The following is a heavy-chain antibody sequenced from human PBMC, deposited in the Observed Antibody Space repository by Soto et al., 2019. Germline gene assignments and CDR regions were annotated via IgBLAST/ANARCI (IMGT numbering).Heavy chain of an antibody. D-gene: IGHD6-19*01. CDR2: ISSSGTVT. J-gene: IGHJ4*02. V-gene: IGHV3-11*01. CDR3: ARAAGSGWSLDY. CDR1: GFIFSDYY. Sequence: QGHLVESGGGLVKPGGSLRLSCAPSGFIFSDYYMTWIRQAPGKGLEWVSYISSSGTVTSYADSVKGRFTISRDNVKNSLYLQTNSLRAEDSALYYCARAAGSGWSLDYWGQGALVTVSS.